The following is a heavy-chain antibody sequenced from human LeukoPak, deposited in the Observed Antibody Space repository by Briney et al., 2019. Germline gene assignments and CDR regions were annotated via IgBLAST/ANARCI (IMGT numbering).Heavy chain of an antibody. J-gene: IGHJ5*02. CDR3: VGEVGSRQMNS. CDR2: ISYDGSFQ. D-gene: IGHD1-26*01. Sequence: GGSLRLSCSVSGFTFSSHAMHWVRQAPGKGLECVAYISYDGSFQYHADSVKGRFIISRDNSKDILYLQMNSLRVDDSATYYCVGEVGSRQMNSWGQGTLVTVSS. V-gene: IGHV3-30-3*01. CDR1: GFTFSSHA.